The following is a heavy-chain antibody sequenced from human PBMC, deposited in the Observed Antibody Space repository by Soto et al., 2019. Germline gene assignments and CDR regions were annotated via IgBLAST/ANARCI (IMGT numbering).Heavy chain of an antibody. Sequence: EVQLVESGGGLVQPGGSLRLCCAASGFTFSSYWMSWVRQAPGKGLECVANINQDGSEKYYVDSVKGRFTISRDNAKSSLCLQMHSLRVEDTAVYYCARKAVAGTIFDYWGQGTLVTVSS. CDR1: GFTFSSYW. J-gene: IGHJ4*02. V-gene: IGHV3-7*01. CDR3: ARKAVAGTIFDY. CDR2: INQDGSEK. D-gene: IGHD6-19*01.